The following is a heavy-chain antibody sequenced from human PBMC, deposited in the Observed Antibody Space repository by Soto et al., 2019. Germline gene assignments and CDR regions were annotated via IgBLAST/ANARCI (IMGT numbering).Heavy chain of an antibody. J-gene: IGHJ3*02. CDR2: INSDGSST. D-gene: IGHD3-16*02. CDR3: ARVRMITFGGVIVIPDDAFDI. Sequence: GGSLRLSCAASGFTFSSYWMHWVRQAPGKGLVWVSRINSDGSSTSYADSVKGRFTISRDNAKNTLYLQMNSLRAEDTAVYYCARVRMITFGGVIVIPDDAFDIWGPGTMLTVSS. V-gene: IGHV3-74*01. CDR1: GFTFSSYW.